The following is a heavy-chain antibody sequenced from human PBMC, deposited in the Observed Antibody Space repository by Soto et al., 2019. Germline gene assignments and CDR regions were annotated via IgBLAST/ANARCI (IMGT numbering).Heavy chain of an antibody. J-gene: IGHJ4*02. CDR3: ARQSPHFNLAFPIVYYFDY. D-gene: IGHD3-3*02. V-gene: IGHV4-39*01. Sequence: SETLSLTCTVSGGSISSSSYYWGWIRQPPGKGLEWIGSIYYSGSTYYNPSLKGRVTISVDTSKNQFSLKLSSVTAADTAVYYCARQSPHFNLAFPIVYYFDYWGQGTLVTVSS. CDR2: IYYSGST. CDR1: GGSISSSSYY.